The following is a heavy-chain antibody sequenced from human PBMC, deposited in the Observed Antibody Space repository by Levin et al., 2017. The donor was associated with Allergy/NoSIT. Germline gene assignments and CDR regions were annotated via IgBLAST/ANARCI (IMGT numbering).Heavy chain of an antibody. V-gene: IGHV4-59*01. Sequence: GSLRLSCTVSGGSISSYYWSWIRQPPGKGLEWIGYIYYSGSTNYNPSLKSRVTISVDTSKNQFSLKLSSVTAADTAVYYCARGVDYYDRFGYWGQGTLVTVSS. CDR3: ARGVDYYDRFGY. J-gene: IGHJ4*02. CDR2: IYYSGST. D-gene: IGHD3-22*01. CDR1: GGSISSYY.